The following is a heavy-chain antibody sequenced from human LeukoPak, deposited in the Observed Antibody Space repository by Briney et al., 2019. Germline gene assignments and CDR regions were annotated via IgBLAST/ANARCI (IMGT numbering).Heavy chain of an antibody. CDR2: INWDGRRP. CDR3: ARGGDAFDR. Sequence: GGSLRLSCAASGFTFDDYGMSWVGQPPGKGVEWVSGINWDGRRPAYADSVKGRFTISRDNAKNSLYLHRISLRAEDTALYYCARGGDAFDRRGQGTMVTVSS. V-gene: IGHV3-20*04. CDR1: GFTFDDYG. J-gene: IGHJ3*02.